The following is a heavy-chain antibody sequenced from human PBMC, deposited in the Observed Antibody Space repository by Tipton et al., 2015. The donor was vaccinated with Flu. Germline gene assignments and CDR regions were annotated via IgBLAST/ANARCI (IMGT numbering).Heavy chain of an antibody. CDR3: ARSRNYGDYVPY. V-gene: IGHV3-11*01. CDR1: GFTFSDYY. J-gene: IGHJ4*02. CDR2: ISSSGSTI. Sequence: SLRLSCAASGFTFSDYYMSWIRQAPGKGLEWVSYISSSGSTIYYADSVKGRCTISRDNAKNSLYLKMNSLRAEDTAVYYCARSRNYGDYVPYWGQGTLVTVSS. D-gene: IGHD4-17*01.